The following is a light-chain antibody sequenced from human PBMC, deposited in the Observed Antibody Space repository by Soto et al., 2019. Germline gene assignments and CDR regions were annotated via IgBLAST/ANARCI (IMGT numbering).Light chain of an antibody. CDR1: ISDVGGYSY. V-gene: IGLV2-14*01. CDR3: TSYTTSSTLV. Sequence: QSVLTQPASVSGSPGQSITISCTGTISDVGGYSYVSWYQQHPGKAPKLMIYDVSTRPSGVSNRFSGSKSGNTASLTISGLQAEDEADYYCTSYTTSSTLVFGGGTQLTVL. J-gene: IGLJ2*01. CDR2: DVS.